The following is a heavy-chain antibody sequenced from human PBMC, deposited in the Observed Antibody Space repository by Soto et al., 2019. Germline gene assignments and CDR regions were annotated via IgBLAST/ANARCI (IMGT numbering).Heavy chain of an antibody. CDR2: IQASGST. D-gene: IGHD3-22*01. J-gene: IGHJ4*02. CDR1: GGSVTTGSYF. Sequence: QVQLQESGPGLVKPSETLSLTCTVSGGSVTTGSYFWSWIRQPPGKGLEWIGYIQASGSTNYNPSLKSRVYISLDTSKNQFSLMLTSVTAADTAIYYCMRTNSRGHWAAWYWGQGTLVTVSS. V-gene: IGHV4-61*01. CDR3: MRTNSRGHWAAWY.